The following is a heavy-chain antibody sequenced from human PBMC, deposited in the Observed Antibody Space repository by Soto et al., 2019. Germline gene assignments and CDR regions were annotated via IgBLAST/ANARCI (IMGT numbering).Heavy chain of an antibody. D-gene: IGHD6-19*01. V-gene: IGHV3-30-3*01. J-gene: IGHJ6*02. CDR3: ARDRSYSSGWPRYYYYGMDV. Sequence: AGGSLRLSCAASGFTFSSSALHWVLQAPGKGLEWVAVISYDGSNKYYADSVKGRSTISRDNSKNTLYLQMNSLRAEDTAVYYCARDRSYSSGWPRYYYYGMDVWGQGTTVTVSS. CDR2: ISYDGSNK. CDR1: GFTFSSSA.